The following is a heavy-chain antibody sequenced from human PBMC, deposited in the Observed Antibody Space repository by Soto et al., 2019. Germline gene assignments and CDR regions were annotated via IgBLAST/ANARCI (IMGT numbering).Heavy chain of an antibody. Sequence: ASVKVSCKASGYTFTSYGISWVRQAPGQGLEWMGWISAYNGNTNYAQKLQGRVTMTTDTSTSTAYMELRSLRSDDTAVYYCARDVVEGATLDDAFDIWGQGTMVTVSS. CDR1: GYTFTSYG. CDR3: ARDVVEGATLDDAFDI. CDR2: ISAYNGNT. J-gene: IGHJ3*02. D-gene: IGHD1-26*01. V-gene: IGHV1-18*01.